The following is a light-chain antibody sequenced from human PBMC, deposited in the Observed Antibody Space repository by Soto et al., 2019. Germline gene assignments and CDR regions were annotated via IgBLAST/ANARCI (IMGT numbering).Light chain of an antibody. CDR3: QQYNVWPGWT. V-gene: IGKV3-15*01. Sequence: EIVMTQSPATLSVSPGESATLSCRASQNIRSLLAWYQLRPGQAPRLLIYASSTRATGIPARFSGSGSGTEFTLTISSLQSEDFALYFCQQYNVWPGWTFGQGTKVGVK. CDR2: ASS. J-gene: IGKJ1*01. CDR1: QNIRSL.